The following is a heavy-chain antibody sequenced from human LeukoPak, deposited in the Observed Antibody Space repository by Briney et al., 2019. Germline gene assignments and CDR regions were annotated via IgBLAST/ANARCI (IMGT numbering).Heavy chain of an antibody. Sequence: SGTLSLTCAVYGGSFSGYYWSWIRQPPKKGLEWIGEINHSGSTNYNPSLKSRVTISVDTSKNQFSLKVRSLTAADTAVYYCARGHVGSYAYYYYYGMDVWGQGTTVTVFS. J-gene: IGHJ6*02. CDR1: GGSFSGYY. CDR3: ARGHVGSYAYYYYYGMDV. CDR2: INHSGST. D-gene: IGHD2-8*01. V-gene: IGHV4-34*01.